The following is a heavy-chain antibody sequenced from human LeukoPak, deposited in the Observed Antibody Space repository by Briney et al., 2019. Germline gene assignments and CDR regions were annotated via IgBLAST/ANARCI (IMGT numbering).Heavy chain of an antibody. CDR2: IVVGSGNT. D-gene: IGHD2-2*02. V-gene: IGHV1-58*01. CDR1: GFTFTSSA. Sequence: SVKVSCKASGFTFTSSAVQWVRQARGQRLEWIGWIVVGSGNTNYAQKFQERVTITRDMSTSTAYMELSSLRSEDTAVYYCAAAEDCSSTSCHMSDYWGQGTLVTVSS. J-gene: IGHJ4*02. CDR3: AAAEDCSSTSCHMSDY.